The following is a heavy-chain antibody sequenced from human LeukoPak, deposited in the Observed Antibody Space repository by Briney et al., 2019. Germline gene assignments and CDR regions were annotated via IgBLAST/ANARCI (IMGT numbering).Heavy chain of an antibody. Sequence: PSETLSLTCTVSGGSISSSSYYWGWIRQPPGKGLEWIGTIYYSGSTYYNPSLKSRVTISVDTSKNQFSLKLSSVTAADTAVYYCARVREGTLADFDYWGQGTLVAVSS. CDR2: IYYSGST. V-gene: IGHV4-39*07. CDR1: GGSISSSSYY. D-gene: IGHD1-7*01. CDR3: ARVREGTLADFDY. J-gene: IGHJ4*02.